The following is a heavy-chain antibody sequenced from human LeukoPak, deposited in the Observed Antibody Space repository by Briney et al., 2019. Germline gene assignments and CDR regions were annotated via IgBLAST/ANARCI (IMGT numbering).Heavy chain of an antibody. J-gene: IGHJ4*02. CDR3: ARERGSTGYYKPYYFDY. CDR1: GGTFSSYA. CDR2: IIPIFGTA. V-gene: IGHV1-69*01. Sequence: SVKVSCKASGGTFSSYAISWVRQAPGQGLEWMGGIIPIFGTANYAQKFQGRVTITADESTSTAYMELSSLRSEDTAVHYCARERGSTGYYKPYYFDYWGQGTLVTVSS. D-gene: IGHD3-9*01.